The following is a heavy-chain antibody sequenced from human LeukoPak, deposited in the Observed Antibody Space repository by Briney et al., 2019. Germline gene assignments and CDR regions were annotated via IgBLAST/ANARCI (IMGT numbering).Heavy chain of an antibody. CDR1: GFTFSSYA. J-gene: IGHJ5*02. D-gene: IGHD3-16*01. CDR3: AREGGLTFDP. Sequence: GGSLRLSCAASGFTFSSYAMHWVRQAPGKGLEWVAVISYDGSNKYYADSVKGRFTISRDNAKNSLYLQMNSLRAEDTAVYYCAREGGLTFDPWGQGTLVTVSS. V-gene: IGHV3-30-3*01. CDR2: ISYDGSNK.